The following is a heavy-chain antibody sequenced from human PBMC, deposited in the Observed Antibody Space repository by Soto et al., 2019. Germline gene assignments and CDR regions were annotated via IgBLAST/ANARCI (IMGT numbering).Heavy chain of an antibody. CDR3: VRVYRYDQNDY. V-gene: IGHV3-7*02. Sequence: EVKLVESGGGLVQPGGSLRHSCAASGFSLINFWMAWVRQTGKGLEWVANINSDGSGKYYVDSVEGRFTISRDNAKNSLYLEMNSLRVEDSAVYYCVRVYRYDQNDYWGQGAQVTVSS. J-gene: IGHJ4*02. D-gene: IGHD3-16*02. CDR1: GFSLINFW. CDR2: INSDGSGK.